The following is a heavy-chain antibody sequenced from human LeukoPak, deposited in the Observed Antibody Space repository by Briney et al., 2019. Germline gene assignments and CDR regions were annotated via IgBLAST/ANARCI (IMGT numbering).Heavy chain of an antibody. CDR1: GFTFSTSD. CDR2: ISSSGSTI. V-gene: IGHV3-48*03. CDR3: AELGITMIGGV. D-gene: IGHD3-10*02. Sequence: GGSLRLSCATSGFTFSTSDMHGVRQAAGKGLEWVSYISSSGSTIYYADSVKGRFTISRDNAKNSLYLQMNSLRAEDTAVYYCAELGITMIGGVWGKGTTVTISS. J-gene: IGHJ6*04.